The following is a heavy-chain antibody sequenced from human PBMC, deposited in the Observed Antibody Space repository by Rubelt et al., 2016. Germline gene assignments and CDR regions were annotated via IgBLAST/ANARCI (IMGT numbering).Heavy chain of an antibody. J-gene: IGHJ2*01. V-gene: IGHV1-18*01. Sequence: QVQLVQSGAEVKKPGASVKVSCKASGYTFTSYGISWVRQAPGQGLEWMGWISAYNGNTNYSQKLQGRVTMTTDTSTSTAYMELRSLRSDDTAVYYCARDRIRIAARQGWYFDLWGRGTLVTVSS. CDR3: ARDRIRIAARQGWYFDL. CDR2: ISAYNGNT. CDR1: GYTFTSYG. D-gene: IGHD6-6*01.